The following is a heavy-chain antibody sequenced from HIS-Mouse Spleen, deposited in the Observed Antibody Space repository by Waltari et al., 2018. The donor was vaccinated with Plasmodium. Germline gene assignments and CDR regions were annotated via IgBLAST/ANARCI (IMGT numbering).Heavy chain of an antibody. V-gene: IGHV3-7*01. CDR3: ASSWYWYFDL. J-gene: IGHJ2*01. CDR2: IKQDGSEK. CDR1: GFTFSSYW. D-gene: IGHD6-13*01. Sequence: VQLVESGGGLVKPGGSLRLSCAACGFTFSSYWMSWVRQAPGKGLEWVANIKQDGSEKYYVDSVKGRFTISRDNAKNSLYLQMNSLRAEDTAVYYCASSWYWYFDLWGRGTLVTVSS.